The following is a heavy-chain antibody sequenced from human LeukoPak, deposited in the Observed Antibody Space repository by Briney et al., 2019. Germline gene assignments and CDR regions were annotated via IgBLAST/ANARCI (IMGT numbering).Heavy chain of an antibody. CDR2: IIPIFGIA. CDR3: ASAYYYDSGGYLNWFDP. Sequence: ASVKVSCKASGGTFSSYAISWVRQAPGQGLEWMGRIIPIFGIANYAQKFQGRVTITADKSTSTAYMELSSLRSEDTAVYYCASAYYYDSGGYLNWFDPWGQGTLVTVSS. J-gene: IGHJ5*02. V-gene: IGHV1-69*04. D-gene: IGHD3-22*01. CDR1: GGTFSSYA.